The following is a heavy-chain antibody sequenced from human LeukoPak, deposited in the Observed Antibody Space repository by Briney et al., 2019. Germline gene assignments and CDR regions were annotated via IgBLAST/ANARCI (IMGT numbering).Heavy chain of an antibody. CDR2: IYTSGST. Sequence: SETLSLTCTVSGGSISSYYWSWIRQPPGKGLEWLGFIYTSGSTNDNPSLKSRVTMSVDSSTKQSSLKLSTVTAADTAVYYWARLDYSNTYFDYSSRGTLVTVSS. J-gene: IGHJ4*02. CDR1: GGSISSYY. CDR3: ARLDYSNTYFDY. D-gene: IGHD4-11*01. V-gene: IGHV4-4*09.